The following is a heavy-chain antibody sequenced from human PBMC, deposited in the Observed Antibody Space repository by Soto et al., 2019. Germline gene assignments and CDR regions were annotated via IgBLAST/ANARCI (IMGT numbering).Heavy chain of an antibody. Sequence: EVQLVQSGAEVRKSGESLKISCKTSGYIFRIYWIGWVRQMPGKGLEWMGIIYPDDSDARYSRSFQGQVTMSVDKSTSTAYLQWSSLKASDTATYYCVRQGVIGITGIRPPFDFDHWGQGTQVTVSS. CDR2: IYPDDSDA. V-gene: IGHV5-51*01. CDR3: VRQGVIGITGIRPPFDFDH. D-gene: IGHD1-20*01. J-gene: IGHJ4*02. CDR1: GYIFRIYW.